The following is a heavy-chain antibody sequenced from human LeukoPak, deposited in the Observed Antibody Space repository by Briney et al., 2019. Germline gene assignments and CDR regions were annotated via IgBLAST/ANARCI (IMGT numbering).Heavy chain of an antibody. CDR1: GITFTNAW. V-gene: IGHV3-15*01. J-gene: IGHJ5*02. D-gene: IGHD2-8*01. Sequence: GGSLRLSCAASGITFTNAWLTWVRQAPGKGLEWVGRVKTKGDGGAADYAAPVKGRFTISRDDSAKTLYLQMNSLKTEDTAVYYCTTDRMIYATNWAVSWFDPWGQGTLVTVSS. CDR2: VKTKGDGGAA. CDR3: TTDRMIYATNWAVSWFDP.